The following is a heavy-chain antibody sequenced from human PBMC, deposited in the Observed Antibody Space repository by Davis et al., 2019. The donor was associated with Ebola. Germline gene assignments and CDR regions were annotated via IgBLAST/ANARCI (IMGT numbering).Heavy chain of an antibody. Sequence: ASVKVSCKASGYTFTGHYMHWVRQAPGQGLEWMGWINPNSGGINYAQKFQGRVTMTRDTSIGTTYMELSGLRSDDTAVYYCARDLGLYDPFDIWGQGTMVSVSS. V-gene: IGHV1-2*02. CDR2: INPNSGGI. J-gene: IGHJ3*02. CDR1: GYTFTGHY. CDR3: ARDLGLYDPFDI.